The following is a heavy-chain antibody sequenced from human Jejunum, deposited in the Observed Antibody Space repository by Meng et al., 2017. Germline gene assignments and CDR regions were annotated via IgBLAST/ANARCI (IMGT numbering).Heavy chain of an antibody. CDR2: ISGSGSSI. V-gene: IGHV3-48*03. J-gene: IGHJ5*02. CDR1: GFTFSSYE. CDR3: ARKKPGTAHFNP. Sequence: GESLKISCAASGFTFSSYEMNWIRQAPGKGLEWISYISGSGSSIYYADSVKGRFTISRDNAEDSLFLQMNSLRAEDTAVYFCARKKPGTAHFNPWARGPL.